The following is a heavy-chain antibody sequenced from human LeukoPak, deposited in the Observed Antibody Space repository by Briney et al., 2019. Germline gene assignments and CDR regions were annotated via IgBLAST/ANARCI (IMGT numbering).Heavy chain of an antibody. CDR3: ARLSSSGRDY. J-gene: IGHJ4*02. CDR2: IYASGST. V-gene: IGHV4-59*02. CDR1: GGSVSNFY. D-gene: IGHD6-6*01. Sequence: SETLSLTCAVSGGSVSNFYWSWIRQPPGKGLEWIGYIYASGSTNYNPSLKSRVTISIDASKNQFSLKLTSVTDADTAVYYCARLSSSGRDYWGQGTLVTVSS.